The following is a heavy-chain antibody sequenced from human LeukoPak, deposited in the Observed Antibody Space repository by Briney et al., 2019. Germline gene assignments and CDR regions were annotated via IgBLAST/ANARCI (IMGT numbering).Heavy chain of an antibody. J-gene: IGHJ4*02. D-gene: IGHD3-22*01. CDR3: ARVGYYDSSGYSF. Sequence: SQTLSLTCTVSGGSISSYYWSWIRQTPGKGLEWIGYIYYSGSTNYNPSLKSRVTISVDTSKIQFSLKLSSVTAADTAVYYCARVGYYDSSGYSFWGQGTLVTVSS. CDR1: GGSISSYY. V-gene: IGHV4-59*01. CDR2: IYYSGST.